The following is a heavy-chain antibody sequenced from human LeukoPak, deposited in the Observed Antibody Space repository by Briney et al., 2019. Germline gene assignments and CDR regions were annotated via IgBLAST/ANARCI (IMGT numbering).Heavy chain of an antibody. CDR3: ATEGYIVATKARYAFDI. Sequence: PSETLSLTCTVSGGSISSYYWSWIRQPAGKGLEWIGRIYTSGSTNYNPSLKSRVTMSVDTSKNQFSLKLSSVTAADTAVYYCATEGYIVATKARYAFDIWGQGTMVTVSS. V-gene: IGHV4-4*07. CDR2: IYTSGST. J-gene: IGHJ3*02. D-gene: IGHD5-12*01. CDR1: GGSISSYY.